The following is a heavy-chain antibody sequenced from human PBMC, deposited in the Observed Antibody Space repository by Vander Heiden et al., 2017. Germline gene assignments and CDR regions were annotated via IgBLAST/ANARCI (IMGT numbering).Heavy chain of an antibody. J-gene: IGHJ4*02. CDR3: ARWDLIAVAFDY. D-gene: IGHD6-19*01. V-gene: IGHV4-4*07. CDR2: VYTSGST. Sequence: QVQLQESGPGLVKSSETLSLTCTVSGASISSYYWTWIRQPAGKGLEWIGRVYTSGSTNYNPALKSRVTMSVDTSKKQFSLKLRSVTAADTAVYYFARWDLIAVAFDYWGQGIMVTVYS. CDR1: GASISSYY.